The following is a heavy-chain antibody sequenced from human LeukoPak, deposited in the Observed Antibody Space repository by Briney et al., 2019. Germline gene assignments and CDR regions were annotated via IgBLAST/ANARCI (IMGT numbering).Heavy chain of an antibody. CDR3: ARQLQVCSGGSCYSGKGIDY. D-gene: IGHD2-15*01. CDR1: GGSISSGNYY. J-gene: IGHJ4*02. Sequence: PSQTLSLTCTVSGGSISSGNYYWSWIRQPAGKGLEWIGRIYTSGSTNYNPSLKSRVTISVDTSKNQFSLKLSSVTAADTAVYYCARQLQVCSGGSCYSGKGIDYWGRGTLVTVSS. V-gene: IGHV4-61*02. CDR2: IYTSGST.